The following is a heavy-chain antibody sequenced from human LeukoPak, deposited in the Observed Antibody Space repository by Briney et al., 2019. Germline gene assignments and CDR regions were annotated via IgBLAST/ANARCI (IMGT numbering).Heavy chain of an antibody. D-gene: IGHD3-10*01. CDR2: INTDGSTR. J-gene: IGHJ4*02. CDR1: GFTFSSYW. V-gene: IGHV3-74*01. Sequence: GGSLRLSCAASGFTFSSYWMHWVRQAPGKGLVWVSRINTDGSTRSYADSVKGRFTISRDNAKNTLYLQMNSLRAEDTPVYYCAREDSSELFGDYWGQGTLVTVSS. CDR3: AREDSSELFGDY.